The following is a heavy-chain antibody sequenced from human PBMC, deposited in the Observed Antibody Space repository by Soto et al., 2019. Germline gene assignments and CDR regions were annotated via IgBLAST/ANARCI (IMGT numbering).Heavy chain of an antibody. D-gene: IGHD6-6*01. CDR1: GFTFGDYA. CDR3: TRDPSRYSSSSGYYYYGMDV. V-gene: IGHV3-49*04. J-gene: IGHJ6*02. CDR2: IRSKAYGGTT. Sequence: LRLSCTASGFTFGDYAMSWVRQAPGKGLEWVGFIRSKAYGGTTEYAASVKGRFTISRDDSKSIAYLQMNSLKTEDTAVYYCTRDPSRYSSSSGYYYYGMDVWGQGTTVTVSS.